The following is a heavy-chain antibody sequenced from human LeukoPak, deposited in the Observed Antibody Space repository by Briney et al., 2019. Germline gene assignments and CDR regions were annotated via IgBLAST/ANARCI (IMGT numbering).Heavy chain of an antibody. Sequence: SETLSLTCAVYGGSFSGYYWSWIRQPPGKGLEWIGEINHSGSTNYNPSLKSRVAISVDTSKNQFSLKLSSVTAADTAVYYCARGYQQFDPWGQGTLVTVSS. CDR1: GGSFSGYY. J-gene: IGHJ5*02. CDR2: INHSGST. CDR3: ARGYQQFDP. V-gene: IGHV4-34*01.